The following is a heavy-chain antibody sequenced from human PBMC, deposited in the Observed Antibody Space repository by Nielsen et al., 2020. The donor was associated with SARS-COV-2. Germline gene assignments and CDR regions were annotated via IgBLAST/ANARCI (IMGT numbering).Heavy chain of an antibody. CDR3: ARVGGGSDNLDF. J-gene: IGHJ4*02. D-gene: IGHD3-16*01. V-gene: IGHV3-23*01. Sequence: GESLKISCAASGFTFSIYAMTWVRQAPGRGLEWVSTNTGSGGATHYADSVKGRFTISRDTSKNTLYLQMNSLRAEDTALYYCARVGGGSDNLDFWGQGTLVTVSS. CDR1: GFTFSIYA. CDR2: NTGSGGAT.